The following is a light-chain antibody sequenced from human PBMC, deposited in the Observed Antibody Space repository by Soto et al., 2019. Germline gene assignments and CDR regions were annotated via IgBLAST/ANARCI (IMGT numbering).Light chain of an antibody. J-gene: IGLJ2*01. V-gene: IGLV2-8*01. CDR2: EVS. CDR1: SSDIGGYNY. Sequence: QSVLTQPPSASGSPGQSVTISCTGTSSDIGGYNYVSWYQQHPGKAPKLIIYEVSKRPSGVPDRFSGSKSGNTASLTVSGLQAEDEADYDCSSYAGSNNLFGGGTQLTVL. CDR3: SSYAGSNNL.